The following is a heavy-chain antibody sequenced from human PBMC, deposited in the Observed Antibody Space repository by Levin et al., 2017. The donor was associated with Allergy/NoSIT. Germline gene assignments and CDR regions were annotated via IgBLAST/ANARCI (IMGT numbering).Heavy chain of an antibody. V-gene: IGHV4-38-2*01. CDR3: ARVGISNYYYYGMDG. J-gene: IGHJ6*02. Sequence: SETLSLTCAVSGYSISSGYYWGWIRQPPGKGLEWIGSIYHSGSTYYNPSLKSRVTISVDTSKNQFSLKLSSVTAADTAVYYCARVGISNYYYYGMDGWGQGTTVTVSS. CDR1: GYSISSGYY. D-gene: IGHD1-14*01. CDR2: IYHSGST.